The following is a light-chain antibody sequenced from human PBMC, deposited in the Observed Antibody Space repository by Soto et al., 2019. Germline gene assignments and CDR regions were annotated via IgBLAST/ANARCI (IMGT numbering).Light chain of an antibody. J-gene: IGLJ2*01. CDR2: RNN. CDR3: AAWDDSLSGVV. V-gene: IGLV1-47*01. Sequence: QSVLTQPPSASGTPGQRVTISCSGSSSNIGSNYVYWYQQLPGTAPKLLSYRNNQRPSGVPDRFSGSKSGTSASLAIRGLRSEDEAAYYCAAWDDSLSGVVFGGGTKLTVL. CDR1: SSNIGSNY.